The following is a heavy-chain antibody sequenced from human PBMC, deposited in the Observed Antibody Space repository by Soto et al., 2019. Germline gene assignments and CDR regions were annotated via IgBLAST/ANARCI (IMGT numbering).Heavy chain of an antibody. CDR2: INPNSGDT. V-gene: IGHV1-2*02. CDR3: RGLCGGDCLDAFDI. D-gene: IGHD2-21*02. CDR1: RYTFTGYY. J-gene: IGHJ3*02. Sequence: ASVKVSCKASRYTFTGYYIDWVRQAPGQGLEWMGWINPNSGDTSYAQRFQGRVTMTRDTSTSTVYMELSSLRSEDTAVYYCRGLCGGDCLDAFDIWGQGTMVTVSS.